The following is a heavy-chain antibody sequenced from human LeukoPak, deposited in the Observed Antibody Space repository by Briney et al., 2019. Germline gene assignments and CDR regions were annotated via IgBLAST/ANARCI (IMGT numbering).Heavy chain of an antibody. CDR3: ARDPRYCSGGSCYYFDY. CDR1: GYSFTGYF. J-gene: IGHJ4*02. Sequence: ASVKVSCKASGYSFTGYFIHWVRQAPGQGLEWMGCIDPNSGDTKYAQKFQGRVTMTRDTSISTAYMELSRLRSDDTAVYYCARDPRYCSGGSCYYFDYWGQGTLVTVSS. V-gene: IGHV1-2*02. D-gene: IGHD2-15*01. CDR2: IDPNSGDT.